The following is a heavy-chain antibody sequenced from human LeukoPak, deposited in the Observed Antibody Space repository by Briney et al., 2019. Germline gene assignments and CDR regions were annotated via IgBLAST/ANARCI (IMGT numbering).Heavy chain of an antibody. D-gene: IGHD3-10*01. Sequence: SETLSLTCTVSGHSFSSDDFYWSWIRQPPGEGLEWLGYISYSGSTFYNPSLKSRVTISVDTSKNQFSLKLFSVTAADTAVYYCARESYYGSGSYLDYWGQGTLVTVSS. CDR3: ARESYYGSGSYLDY. J-gene: IGHJ4*02. CDR1: GHSFSSDDFY. V-gene: IGHV4-30-4*01. CDR2: ISYSGST.